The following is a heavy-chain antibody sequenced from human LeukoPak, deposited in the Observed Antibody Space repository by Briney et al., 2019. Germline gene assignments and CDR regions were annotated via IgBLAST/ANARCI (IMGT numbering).Heavy chain of an antibody. D-gene: IGHD1-7*01. Sequence: GGSLRLSCAASGFTFNSYAMTWVRQAPGRGLECVSSIGAGSGTTHYADSVKGRFTISRDNSKNTLYLQMNSLRAEDTAVHYCARNWNYDDWGQGTLVTVSS. CDR2: IGAGSGTT. J-gene: IGHJ4*02. CDR3: ARNWNYDD. CDR1: GFTFNSYA. V-gene: IGHV3-23*01.